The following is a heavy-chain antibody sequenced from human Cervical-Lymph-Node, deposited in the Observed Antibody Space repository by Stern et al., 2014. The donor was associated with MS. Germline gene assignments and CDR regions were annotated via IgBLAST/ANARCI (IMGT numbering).Heavy chain of an antibody. D-gene: IGHD4-17*01. CDR2: VNANSGGT. J-gene: IGHJ4*02. V-gene: IGHV1-2*02. CDR1: GFTFTSCY. CDR3: ARDMSTVTTPYFDY. Sequence: QVQLLQSGAEVRRPGASVKVACKASGFTFTSCYMHWVRQAPGQGLEWMGWVNANSGGTNSAQKFQGRVTMTRDTSISTVYMDLTGLTSDDTAIYYCARDMSTVTTPYFDYWGQGTLVTVPS.